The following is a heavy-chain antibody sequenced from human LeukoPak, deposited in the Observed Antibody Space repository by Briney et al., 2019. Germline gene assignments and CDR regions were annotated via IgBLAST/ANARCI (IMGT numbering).Heavy chain of an antibody. V-gene: IGHV3-43*01. Sequence: GGSLRLTCAASGFTFSSYAMHWVRQAPGKGLEWVSLISWDGGSTYYADSVKGRFTISRDNSKNSLYLQMNSLRTEDTALYYCAKGPGYGDYWGQGTLVTVSS. CDR1: GFTFSSYA. J-gene: IGHJ4*02. D-gene: IGHD5-18*01. CDR3: AKGPGYGDY. CDR2: ISWDGGST.